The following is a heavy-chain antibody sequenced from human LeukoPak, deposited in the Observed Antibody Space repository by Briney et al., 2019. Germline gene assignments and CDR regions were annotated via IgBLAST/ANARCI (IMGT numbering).Heavy chain of an antibody. Sequence: GGSLRLSCAASGFMFSSNWMSWVRLAPGKGLEWVANIKEDGTETYYVDSVKGRFTISRDNAKNSLYLQMNSLRVEDTAIYYCAKDVIYYYDSSGYPDYWGQGTLVTVSS. J-gene: IGHJ4*02. V-gene: IGHV3-7*03. CDR1: GFMFSSNW. D-gene: IGHD3-22*01. CDR3: AKDVIYYYDSSGYPDY. CDR2: IKEDGTET.